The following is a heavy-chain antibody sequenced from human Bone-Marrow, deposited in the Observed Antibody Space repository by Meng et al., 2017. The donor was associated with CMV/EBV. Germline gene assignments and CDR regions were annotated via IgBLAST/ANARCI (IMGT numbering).Heavy chain of an antibody. Sequence: HVQLLTWGPGLLRPSETLSRYCAVYGGAFSGYYWSWIRQPPGKGLEWIGEINHSGSTNYHPSLKSRVTISVDTSKNQFSLKLSSVTAADTAVYYCAREGHNSSGWSRWGQGTLVTVSS. J-gene: IGHJ4*02. CDR1: GGAFSGYY. D-gene: IGHD6-19*01. CDR2: INHSGST. V-gene: IGHV4-34*01. CDR3: AREGHNSSGWSR.